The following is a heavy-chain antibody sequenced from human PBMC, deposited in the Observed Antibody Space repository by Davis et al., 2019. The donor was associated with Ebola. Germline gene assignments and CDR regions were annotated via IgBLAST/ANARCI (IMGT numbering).Heavy chain of an antibody. CDR2: INPSGGST. CDR1: GYTFTSYY. CDR3: ARGDIIVVPAAILHF. V-gene: IGHV1-46*01. J-gene: IGHJ4*02. D-gene: IGHD2-2*02. Sequence: ASVKVSCKASGYTFTSYYMHWVRQAPGQGLEWMGIINPSGGSTSYAQKFQGRVTMTRDTSTSTVYMELSRLRSDDTAVYYCARGDIIVVPAAILHFWGQGTLVTVSS.